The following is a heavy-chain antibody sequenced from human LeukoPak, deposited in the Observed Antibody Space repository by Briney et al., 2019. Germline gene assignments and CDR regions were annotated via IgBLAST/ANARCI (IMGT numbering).Heavy chain of an antibody. CDR1: GFTFSSRA. CDR2: IGGSGGTT. D-gene: IGHD2-15*01. V-gene: IGHV3-23*01. CDR3: AKDRAAWNNSFDS. J-gene: IGHJ4*02. Sequence: PGGSLRLSRAASGFTFSSRAMSWVRQAPGKGLEWVSAIGGSGGTTYYADSVKGRFTNSRDNSKNTLYLQMNSLRAEDTAVYYCAKDRAAWNNSFDSWGQGTLVTVSS.